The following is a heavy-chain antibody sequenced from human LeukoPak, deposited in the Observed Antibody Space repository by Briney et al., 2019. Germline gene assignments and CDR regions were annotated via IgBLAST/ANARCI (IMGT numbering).Heavy chain of an antibody. CDR2: IRYDGSNK. CDR1: GFTFGDYA. D-gene: IGHD6-13*01. J-gene: IGHJ5*02. Sequence: PGGSLRLSCTASGFTFGDYAMSWFRQAPGKGLEWVAFIRYDGSNKYYADSVKGRFTISRDNSKNTLYLQMNSLRAEDTAVYYCAKAPRGIAAAGTSGGWFDPWGQGTLVTVSS. V-gene: IGHV3-30*02. CDR3: AKAPRGIAAAGTSGGWFDP.